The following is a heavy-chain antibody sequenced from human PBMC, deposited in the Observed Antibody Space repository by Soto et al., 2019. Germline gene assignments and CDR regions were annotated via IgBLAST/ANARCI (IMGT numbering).Heavy chain of an antibody. CDR1: GFTFTRYI. CDR2: ISSTTNYI. J-gene: IGHJ4*02. V-gene: IGHV3-21*06. CDR3: ARESEDLTSNFDY. Sequence: GGSLRLSCAASGFTFTRYIMNWVRQAPGKGLEWVSSISSTTNYIYYGDSMKGRFTISRDNAKNSLYLEMNSLRAEDTAVYYCARESEDLTSNFDYWGQGTLVTVSS.